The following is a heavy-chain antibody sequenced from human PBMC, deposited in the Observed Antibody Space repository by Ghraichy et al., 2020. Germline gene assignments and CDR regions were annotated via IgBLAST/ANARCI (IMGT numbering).Heavy chain of an antibody. CDR2: INPNSGGT. Sequence: ASVKVSCKASGYTFTGYYMHWVRQAPGQGLEWMGWINPNSGGTNYAQKFQGRVTMTRDTSISTAYMELSRLRSDDTAVYYCARVNGRELLSNAFDIWGQGTMVTVSS. CDR3: ARVNGRELLSNAFDI. CDR1: GYTFTGYY. J-gene: IGHJ3*02. V-gene: IGHV1-2*02. D-gene: IGHD1-26*01.